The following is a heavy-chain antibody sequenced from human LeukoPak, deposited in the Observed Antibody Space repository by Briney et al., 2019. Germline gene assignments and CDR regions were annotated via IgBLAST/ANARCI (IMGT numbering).Heavy chain of an antibody. V-gene: IGHV3-30-3*01. CDR3: ARETSPARTFMVRGVIGMDV. Sequence: GGSLRLSCAASGFTFSSYAMHWVRQAPGKGLEWVAVISYDGSNKYYADSVKGRFTISRDNSKNTLYLQMNSLRAEDTAVYYCARETSPARTFMVRGVIGMDVWGQGTTVTVSS. D-gene: IGHD3-10*01. CDR1: GFTFSSYA. J-gene: IGHJ6*02. CDR2: ISYDGSNK.